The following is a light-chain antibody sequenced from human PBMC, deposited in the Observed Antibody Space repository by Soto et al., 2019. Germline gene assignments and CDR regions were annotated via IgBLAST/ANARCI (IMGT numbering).Light chain of an antibody. CDR2: AAF. V-gene: IGKV3-20*01. J-gene: IGKJ1*01. Sequence: ELVLTQSPGTLSLSPGERATLSCRASQSVRSNYLAWYQHKPGQAPRLRIYAAFSRATGIPDRFSGSGSGTDFTLTINRLEPEELAVYYCQQYGYSRWTFGQGTKVEIK. CDR3: QQYGYSRWT. CDR1: QSVRSNY.